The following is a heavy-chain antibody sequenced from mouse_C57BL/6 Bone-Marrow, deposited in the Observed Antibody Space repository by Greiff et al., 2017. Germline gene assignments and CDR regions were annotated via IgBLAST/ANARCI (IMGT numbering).Heavy chain of an antibody. J-gene: IGHJ2*01. CDR3: TTAGSGY. Sequence: EVQLQQSGAELVRPGASVTLSCTASGFNIKDDYMHWVKQRPEKGLEWIGWIDPENGDTDYASKFQGKATITADTSSNTAYLQRSSLTSDDTAVYYCTTAGSGYWGEGTTLTVSS. CDR2: IDPENGDT. V-gene: IGHV14-4*01. CDR1: GFNIKDDY.